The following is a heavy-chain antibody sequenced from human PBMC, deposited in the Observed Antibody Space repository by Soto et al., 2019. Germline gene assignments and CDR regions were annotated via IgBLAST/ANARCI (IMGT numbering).Heavy chain of an antibody. D-gene: IGHD2-15*01. CDR3: ARGIVVRCHGWFDP. CDR2: INPNSGDT. V-gene: IGHV1-2*02. CDR1: GYTFTGYY. J-gene: IGHJ5*02. Sequence: ASVKVSCKASGYTFTGYYIHWVRQAPGQGLEWMGWINPNSGDTNLAQKFQGRVTMTRDTSISTTYMELSRLASDDTAAYFCARGIVVRCHGWFDPWGQLNLVTVSS.